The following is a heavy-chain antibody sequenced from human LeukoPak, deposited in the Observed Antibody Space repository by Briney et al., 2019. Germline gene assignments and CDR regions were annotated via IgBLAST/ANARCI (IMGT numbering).Heavy chain of an antibody. CDR1: GYTFTSYG. CDR2: ISAYNGNT. CDR3: AREDSSGYSDNWFDP. V-gene: IGHV1-18*01. J-gene: IGHJ5*02. D-gene: IGHD3-22*01. Sequence: ASVKVSCKASGYTFTSYGISWVRQAPGQGLEWMGWISAYNGNTNYAQKLRGRVTMTTDTSTSTAYMELRSLRSDDTAVYYCAREDSSGYSDNWFDPWGQGTLVTVSS.